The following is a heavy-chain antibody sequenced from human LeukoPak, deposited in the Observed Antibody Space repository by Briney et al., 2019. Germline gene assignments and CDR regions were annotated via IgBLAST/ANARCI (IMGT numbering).Heavy chain of an antibody. CDR2: INAGNGNT. D-gene: IGHD3-10*01. CDR1: GYTFTSYA. CDR3: ATPQSVYGSGSYYNWEFFDY. J-gene: IGHJ4*02. V-gene: IGHV1-3*01. Sequence: ASVKVSCKASGYTFTSYAMHWVRQAPGQRLDWMGWINAGNGNTKYSQKFQGRVTITRDTSASTAYMELSSLRSEDTAVYYCATPQSVYGSGSYYNWEFFDYWGQGTLVTVSS.